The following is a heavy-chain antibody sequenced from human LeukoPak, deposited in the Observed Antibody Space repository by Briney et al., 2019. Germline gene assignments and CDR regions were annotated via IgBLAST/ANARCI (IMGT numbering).Heavy chain of an antibody. V-gene: IGHV3-21*01. J-gene: IGHJ6*04. CDR3: ARRDGMDV. CDR2: ISSSSSYI. Sequence: PGVSVTLLCTVSGHPYCRYSKLGPPDARGKGLEWVTSISSSSSYIYYAHSVKGRFTISRDNAKNSLYLQMNSLRAEDTAVYYCARRDGMDVWGKGTTVTVSS. CDR1: GHPYCRYS.